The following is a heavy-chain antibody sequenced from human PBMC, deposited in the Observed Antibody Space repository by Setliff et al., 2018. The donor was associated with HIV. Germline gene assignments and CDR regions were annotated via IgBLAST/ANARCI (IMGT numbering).Heavy chain of an antibody. CDR3: ARHFGYNPGWFDS. V-gene: IGHV5-10-1*01. D-gene: IGHD3-10*01. CDR1: GFSFTSYW. J-gene: IGHJ5*01. CDR2: IDPADSYT. Sequence: GESLQISCKGSGFSFTSYWISWVRQMPGKGLEWMGRIDPADSYTHYSPSFQGHITISIDKSISSASLHWSSLRTSDTAIYYCARHFGYNPGWFDSWGQGTLVTVSS.